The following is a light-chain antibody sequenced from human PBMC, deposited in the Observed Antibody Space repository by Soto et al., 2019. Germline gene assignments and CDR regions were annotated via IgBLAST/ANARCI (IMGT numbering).Light chain of an antibody. CDR2: AAS. Sequence: DIHMTQSPSSLSASVGDRVTITCRASQSIGKYLSWFQQTPGNAPKLLIYAASGLQSGVPSRFSGSGSGTDFTLTTNSLQREDFANYYCQQTYNTPLTFGGGTKVDIK. V-gene: IGKV1-39*01. J-gene: IGKJ4*01. CDR3: QQTYNTPLT. CDR1: QSIGKY.